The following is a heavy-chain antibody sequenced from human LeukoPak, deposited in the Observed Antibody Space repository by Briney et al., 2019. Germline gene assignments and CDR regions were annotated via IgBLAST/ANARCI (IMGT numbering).Heavy chain of an antibody. CDR2: INPNSGGT. Sequence: ASVKVSCKASGYTFSNYCMHWVRQAPGQGLEWMGWINPNSGGTNYAQKFQGRVTMTRDTSTSTVYMELSSLRSEDTAVYYCAREIGPIQLHLWGSAFDYWGQGTLVTVSS. J-gene: IGHJ4*02. CDR3: AREIGPIQLHLWGSAFDY. CDR1: GYTFSNYC. D-gene: IGHD5-24*01. V-gene: IGHV1-2*02.